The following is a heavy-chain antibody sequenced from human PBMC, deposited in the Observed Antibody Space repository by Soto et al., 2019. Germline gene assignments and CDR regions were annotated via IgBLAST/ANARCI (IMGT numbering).Heavy chain of an antibody. CDR3: AKAMDFSGQIVVVVAATFDY. CDR1: GFTFSSYA. V-gene: IGHV3-23*01. D-gene: IGHD2-15*01. J-gene: IGHJ4*02. Sequence: QGGSLRLSCAASGFTFSSYAMSWVRQAPGKGLEWVSAISGSGGSTYYADSVKGRFTISRDNSKNTLYLQMNSLRAEDTAVYYCAKAMDFSGQIVVVVAATFDYWGQGTLVTVSS. CDR2: ISGSGGST.